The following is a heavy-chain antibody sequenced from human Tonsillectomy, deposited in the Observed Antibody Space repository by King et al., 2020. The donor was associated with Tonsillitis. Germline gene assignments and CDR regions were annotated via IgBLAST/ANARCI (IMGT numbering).Heavy chain of an antibody. D-gene: IGHD2-15*01. CDR1: GGSFSDYY. CDR3: ARDRYCSGDRCYSGMDV. J-gene: IGHJ6*02. CDR2: INHSGST. V-gene: IGHV4-34*01. Sequence: VQLQQWGAGLLKPSETLSLSCAVYGGSFSDYYWNWIRQPPGKGLEWIGEINHSGSTNYNPSLKSLVTISVDMSKNQFSLKLDSVTAADTAVYYCARDRYCSGDRCYSGMDVWGQGTTVTVSS.